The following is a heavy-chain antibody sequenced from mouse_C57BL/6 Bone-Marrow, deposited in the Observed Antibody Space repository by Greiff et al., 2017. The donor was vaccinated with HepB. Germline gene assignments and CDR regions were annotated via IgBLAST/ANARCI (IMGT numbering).Heavy chain of an antibody. CDR1: GFTFSSYG. CDR2: ISSGGSYT. CDR3: ARTLYGSSSWFAY. V-gene: IGHV5-6*01. J-gene: IGHJ3*01. D-gene: IGHD1-1*01. Sequence: EVNVVESGGDLVKPGGSLKLSCAASGFTFSSYGMSWVRQTPDKRLEWVATISSGGSYTYYPDSVKGRFTISRDNAKNTLYLQMSSLKSEDTAMYYCARTLYGSSSWFAYWGQGTLVTVSA.